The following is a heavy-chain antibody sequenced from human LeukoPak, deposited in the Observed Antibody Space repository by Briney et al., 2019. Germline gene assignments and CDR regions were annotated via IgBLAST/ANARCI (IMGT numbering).Heavy chain of an antibody. CDR1: GFTFDDYA. V-gene: IGHV3-9*01. D-gene: IGHD1-26*01. J-gene: IGHJ4*02. Sequence: GGSLRLSCAASGFTFDDYAMHWVRQAPGKGLEWVSGISWNSGSIGYADSVKGRFTISRDNAKNSLYLQMNSLRAEDTALYYCAKARGIVGASPDYWGQGTLVTVSS. CDR3: AKARGIVGASPDY. CDR2: ISWNSGSI.